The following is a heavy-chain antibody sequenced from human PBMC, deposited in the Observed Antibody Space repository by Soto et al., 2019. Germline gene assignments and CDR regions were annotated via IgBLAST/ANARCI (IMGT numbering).Heavy chain of an antibody. J-gene: IGHJ4*02. Sequence: VASVKVSCKASGGTFSSYAISWVRQAPGQGLEWMGGIIPIFGTANYAQKFQGRVTITADESTSTAYMELSSLRSEDTAVYYCAGGGLRLGELSLYYYWGQGTLVTVSS. CDR1: GGTFSSYA. V-gene: IGHV1-69*13. CDR2: IIPIFGTA. CDR3: AGGGLRLGELSLYYY. D-gene: IGHD3-16*02.